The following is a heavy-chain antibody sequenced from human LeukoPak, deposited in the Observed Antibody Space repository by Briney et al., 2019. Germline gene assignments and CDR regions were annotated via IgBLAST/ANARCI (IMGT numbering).Heavy chain of an antibody. V-gene: IGHV4-34*01. CDR1: GGTFSGYY. D-gene: IGHD1-14*01. Sequence: SETLSLTCAVYGGTFSGYYWSWIRQPPGKGLEWIGEINHSGNTNYNPSLKSRVTISIDTSKNQFSLKLSSVTAADTAVYYCARAGLNNRNLNWFDPWGQGTLVTVSS. CDR2: INHSGNT. J-gene: IGHJ5*02. CDR3: ARAGLNNRNLNWFDP.